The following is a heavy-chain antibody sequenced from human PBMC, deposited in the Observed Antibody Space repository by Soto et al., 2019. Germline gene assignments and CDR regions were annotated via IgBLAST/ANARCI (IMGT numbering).Heavy chain of an antibody. Sequence: ASVKVSCKXSGGTFSSYAISWVRQAPGQGLEWMGGIIPIFGTANYAQKFQGRVTITADESTSTAYMELSSLRSEDTAVYYCASSPRVYNWYFDLWGRGTLVTVSS. CDR1: GGTFSSYA. V-gene: IGHV1-69*13. CDR2: IIPIFGTA. J-gene: IGHJ2*01. CDR3: ASSPRVYNWYFDL. D-gene: IGHD3-16*01.